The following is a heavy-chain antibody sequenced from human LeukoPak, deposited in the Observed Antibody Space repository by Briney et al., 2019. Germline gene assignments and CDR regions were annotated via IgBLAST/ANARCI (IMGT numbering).Heavy chain of an antibody. D-gene: IGHD6-13*01. CDR1: GGSISTYY. Sequence: SETLSLTCTVSGGSISTYYWSWIRQPPGKGLEWIGYIYYSGSTNYNPSLKSRVTISVDTSKNQFSLKLSSVTAADAAVYYCARIPGGYSSNWYYFDYWGQGTLVTASS. CDR3: ARIPGGYSSNWYYFDY. V-gene: IGHV4-59*01. J-gene: IGHJ4*02. CDR2: IYYSGST.